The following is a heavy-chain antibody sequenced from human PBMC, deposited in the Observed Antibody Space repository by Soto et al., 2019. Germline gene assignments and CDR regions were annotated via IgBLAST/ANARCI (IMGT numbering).Heavy chain of an antibody. CDR3: ARVSKEYWYFDL. CDR2: IYYSGST. J-gene: IGHJ2*01. Sequence: SETLSLTCAVSGGSISSGGYSWSWIRQPPGKGLEWIGYIYYSGSTYYNPSLKSRVTISVDTSKNQFSLKLSSVTAADTAVYYCARVSKEYWYFDLWGRGTLVTVSS. CDR1: GGSISSGGYS. V-gene: IGHV4-30-4*07.